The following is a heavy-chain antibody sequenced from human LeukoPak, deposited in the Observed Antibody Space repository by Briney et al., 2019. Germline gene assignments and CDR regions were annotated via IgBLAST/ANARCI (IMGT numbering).Heavy chain of an antibody. CDR1: GGSISSGDYY. J-gene: IGHJ4*02. CDR2: IYYSGST. CDR3: ARGGRGYSGYDHDY. V-gene: IGHV4-61*08. Sequence: PSETLSLTCTVSGGSISSGDYYWSWIRQPPGKGLEWIGYIYYSGSTYYNPSLKSRVTISVDTSKNQFSLKLSSVTAADTAVYYCARGGRGYSGYDHDYWGQGTLVTVSS. D-gene: IGHD5-12*01.